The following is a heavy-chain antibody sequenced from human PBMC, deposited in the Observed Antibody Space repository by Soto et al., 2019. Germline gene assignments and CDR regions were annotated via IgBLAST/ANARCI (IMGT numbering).Heavy chain of an antibody. V-gene: IGHV4-59*01. CDR3: ARVGYYYGSGSYYPIDY. D-gene: IGHD3-10*01. Sequence: SETLSLTCTVSGGSISSYYWSWIRQPPGKGLEWIGYIYYSGSTNYNPSLKSRVTISVDTSKNQFSLKLSSVTAADTAVYYCARVGYYYGSGSYYPIDYWGQGTLVTVSS. CDR2: IYYSGST. CDR1: GGSISSYY. J-gene: IGHJ4*02.